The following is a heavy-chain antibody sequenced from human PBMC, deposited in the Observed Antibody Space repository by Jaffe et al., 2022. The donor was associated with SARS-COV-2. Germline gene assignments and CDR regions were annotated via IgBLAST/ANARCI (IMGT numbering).Heavy chain of an antibody. Sequence: QVQLVESGGGLVKPGGSLRLSCAASGFTFSDSYMSWIRQAPGRGLEWVSYISGGGSIINYADSVKGRFTISRDNAKNSLYLQMNSLRAEDTAVYYCAQRSRAYGRAFDIWGQGTMVTVSS. D-gene: IGHD4-17*01. CDR3: AQRSRAYGRAFDI. CDR2: ISGGGSII. V-gene: IGHV3-11*01. J-gene: IGHJ3*02. CDR1: GFTFSDSY.